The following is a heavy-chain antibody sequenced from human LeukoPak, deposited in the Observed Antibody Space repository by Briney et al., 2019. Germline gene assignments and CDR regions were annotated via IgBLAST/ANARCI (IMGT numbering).Heavy chain of an antibody. CDR3: AKDNGGTYYSDAFDV. CDR1: GFAFSTYG. J-gene: IGHJ3*01. Sequence: PGGSLRLSCGASGFAFSTYGMSWVRQAPGTGLEWVSGISGGGGGPLYADSVKGRFTISRDNSKNTLSLQMDSLRVEDTAVYYCAKDNGGTYYSDAFDVWGQGTMVTVSS. V-gene: IGHV3-23*01. CDR2: ISGGGGGP. D-gene: IGHD1-26*01.